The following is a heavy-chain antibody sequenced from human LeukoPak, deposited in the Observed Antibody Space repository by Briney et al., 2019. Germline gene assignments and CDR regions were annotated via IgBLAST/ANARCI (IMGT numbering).Heavy chain of an antibody. CDR3: ARTIIAVAGNNWFDP. CDR1: GYTFTGYY. V-gene: IGHV1-2*02. Sequence: ASVKVSCKASGYTFTGYYMHWVRQAPGQGLEWMGWINPNSGGTNYAQKFQGRVTMTRDTSISTAYMELSRLRSDDTAVYYCARTIIAVAGNNWFDPWGQGTLVTVSS. CDR2: INPNSGGT. D-gene: IGHD6-19*01. J-gene: IGHJ5*02.